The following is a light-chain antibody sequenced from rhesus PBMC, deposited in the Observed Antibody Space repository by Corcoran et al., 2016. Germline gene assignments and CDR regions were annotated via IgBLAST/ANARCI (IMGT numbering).Light chain of an antibody. J-gene: IGKJ2*01. CDR2: KAS. CDR1: ENVNNY. CDR3: QHGYGTPPYS. V-gene: IGKV1-74*01. Sequence: DIQMTQSPSSLSASVGDRVTITCRASENVNNYLNWYQQKPGKAPNLLIYKASTLQSGVPERFSGSGSGTDYTFTISSLQPEDVATYYCQHGYGTPPYSFGQGTKVEIK.